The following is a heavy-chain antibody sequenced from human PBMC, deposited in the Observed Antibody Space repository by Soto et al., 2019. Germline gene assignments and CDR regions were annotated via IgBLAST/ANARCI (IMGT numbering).Heavy chain of an antibody. Sequence: QVQLVQSGAEVKKPGASVKVSCKASGYTFSNDAITWVRQAPGQGLEWMGSVSAYNGNTNYAQKFKGRVTMTTDTATSTAYLEIRRLRYDDTAVYFSARATRYSWNYMMYWGQGTLVTVSS. CDR1: GYTFSNDA. J-gene: IGHJ4*02. V-gene: IGHV1-18*01. CDR2: VSAYNGNT. CDR3: ARATRYSWNYMMY. D-gene: IGHD1-7*01.